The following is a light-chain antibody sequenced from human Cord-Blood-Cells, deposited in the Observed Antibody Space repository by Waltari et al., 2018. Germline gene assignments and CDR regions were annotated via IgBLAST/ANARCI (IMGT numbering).Light chain of an antibody. V-gene: IGLV2-8*01. CDR2: EVS. Sequence: QSALTQPPSASGSPGQSVTISCTGTSSDVGGYNYVSWYQQHPGKAPKLMIYEVSKRPSGVPDRFSGSKSGNTASLTVSGLQAEDEADYYCSSYAGSYKFYVVFGGGTKLTVL. CDR3: SSYAGSYKFYVV. CDR1: SSDVGGYNY. J-gene: IGLJ2*01.